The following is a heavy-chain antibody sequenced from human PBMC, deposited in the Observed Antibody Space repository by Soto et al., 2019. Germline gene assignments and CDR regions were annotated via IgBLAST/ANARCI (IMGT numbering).Heavy chain of an antibody. CDR3: ARSAPITLHLGELSALDY. CDR2: TYYRSKWYN. CDR1: GDSVSSNSAA. J-gene: IGHJ4*02. V-gene: IGHV6-1*01. D-gene: IGHD3-16*02. Sequence: SQTLSLPCAISGDSVSSNSAAWHWIRQSPSRGLEWLGRTYYRSKWYNDYAVSVKSRITINPDTSKNQFSLQLNSVTPEDTAVYYCARSAPITLHLGELSALDYWGQGTLVTVSS.